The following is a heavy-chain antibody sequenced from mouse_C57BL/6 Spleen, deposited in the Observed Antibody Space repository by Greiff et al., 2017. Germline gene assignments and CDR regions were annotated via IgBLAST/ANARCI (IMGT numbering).Heavy chain of an antibody. V-gene: IGHV1-82*01. Sequence: VQLQQSGPELVKPGASVKISCKASGYAFSSSWMNWVKQRPGKGLEWIGRIYPGDGDTNYNGKFKGKATLTADKSSSTAYMQLSSLTSEDSAVYFCASYDKFAYWGQGTLVTVSA. CDR1: GYAFSSSW. CDR3: ASYDKFAY. D-gene: IGHD2-12*01. J-gene: IGHJ3*01. CDR2: IYPGDGDT.